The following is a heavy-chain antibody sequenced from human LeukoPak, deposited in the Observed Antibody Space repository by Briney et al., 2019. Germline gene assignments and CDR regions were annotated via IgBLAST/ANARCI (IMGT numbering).Heavy chain of an antibody. D-gene: IGHD2-15*01. V-gene: IGHV5-51*01. Sequence: GESLKISCKGSGYSFTSYWIGWVRQMPGKGLEWMGIIYPGDSDTRYSPSFQSQVTISADKSISTAYLQWSSLKASDTAMYYCASLDCSGGSCYRVGWFDPWGQGTLVTVSS. CDR1: GYSFTSYW. CDR3: ASLDCSGGSCYRVGWFDP. CDR2: IYPGDSDT. J-gene: IGHJ5*02.